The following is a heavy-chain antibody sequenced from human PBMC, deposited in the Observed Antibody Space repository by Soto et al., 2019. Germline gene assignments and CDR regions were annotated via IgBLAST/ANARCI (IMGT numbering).Heavy chain of an antibody. Sequence: SEALSLTCTDSVGSISSSSYYWGWIRQPPGKGLDWIGSIYYSGSTYYNPSLKSRVPISIHTSKNQMSLELTSVTAADTAVYYCARHSGPYASSWFDAWGQGTLVTSPQ. CDR3: ARHSGPYASSWFDA. CDR1: VGSISSSSYY. J-gene: IGHJ5*02. V-gene: IGHV4-39*01. CDR2: IYYSGST. D-gene: IGHD2-2*01.